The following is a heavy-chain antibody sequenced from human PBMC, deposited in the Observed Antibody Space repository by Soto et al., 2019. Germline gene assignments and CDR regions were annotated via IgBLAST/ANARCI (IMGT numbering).Heavy chain of an antibody. Sequence: EVHLVESGGGLVQTGGSLRLSCAIFESTVSRDWMNWVRQAPGKGLEWVAHINQDGSEKYYVDSVKGRFTISRDNAKKSLFLAMKRRGPADTAIYYCSGGVGDAFWGQGTLVTVSS. V-gene: IGHV3-7*04. CDR1: ESTVSRDW. D-gene: IGHD1-26*01. CDR3: SGGVGDAF. CDR2: INQDGSEK. J-gene: IGHJ4*02.